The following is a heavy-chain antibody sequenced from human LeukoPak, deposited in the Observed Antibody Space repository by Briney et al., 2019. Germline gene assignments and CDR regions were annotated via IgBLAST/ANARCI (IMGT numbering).Heavy chain of an antibody. V-gene: IGHV3-23*01. J-gene: IGHJ4*02. CDR3: AKDLTPSSH. CDR2: ISGSGDNT. CDR1: GFTFSSYA. Sequence: PGGSLRLSCAASGFTFSSYAMSWVRQAPGKGLEWVSVISGSGDNTYYVDSVKGRFTISRDNSKNTLYLQMNSLRAEDTAVYYCAKDLTPSSHWGQGTLVTVSS.